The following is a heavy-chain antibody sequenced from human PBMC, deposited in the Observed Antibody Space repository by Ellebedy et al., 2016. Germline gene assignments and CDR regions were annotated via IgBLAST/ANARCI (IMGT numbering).Heavy chain of an antibody. Sequence: SETLSLTCTVSGGSISSYYWSWIRQPPGKGLEWIGYIYYSGSTNYNPSLKSRVTISVDTSKNQFSLKLSSVTAADTAVYYCARGRGRMLPANSTYYFDYWGQGTLVTVSS. V-gene: IGHV4-59*01. CDR3: ARGRGRMLPANSTYYFDY. CDR2: IYYSGST. J-gene: IGHJ4*02. D-gene: IGHD2-15*01. CDR1: GGSISSYY.